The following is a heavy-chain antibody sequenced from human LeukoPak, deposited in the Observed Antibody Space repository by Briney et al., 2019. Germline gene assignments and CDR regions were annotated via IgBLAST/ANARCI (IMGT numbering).Heavy chain of an antibody. CDR3: ARAGSSSGWFRYYYYGMDV. V-gene: IGHV1-8*01. CDR1: GYTFTSYD. CDR2: MNPNSGNA. Sequence: VASVKVSCKASGYTFTSYDINWVRQATGQGLEWMGWMNPNSGNAGYAQKFQGRVTMTRNTSISTAYMELSSLRSEDTAVYYCARAGSSSGWFRYYYYGMDVWGQGTTVTVSS. J-gene: IGHJ6*02. D-gene: IGHD6-19*01.